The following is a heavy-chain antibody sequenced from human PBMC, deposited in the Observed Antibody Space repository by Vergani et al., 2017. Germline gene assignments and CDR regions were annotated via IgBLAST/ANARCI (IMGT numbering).Heavy chain of an antibody. CDR2: IGNDGTKK. CDR1: GFTLSTST. CDR3: AKGGSVSSGDLSYYYYMDV. V-gene: IGHV3-33*03. J-gene: IGHJ6*03. Sequence: QVQLVESGGGVVQPGRSLRLSCAASGFTLSTSTMHWVRQPPGKGLEWVAVIGNDGTKKFYADSVKGRFTISRDNSKDTLYLQMNDLKSEDTAMYYCAKGGSVSSGDLSYYYYMDVWGKGTTVTVSS. D-gene: IGHD3-10*01.